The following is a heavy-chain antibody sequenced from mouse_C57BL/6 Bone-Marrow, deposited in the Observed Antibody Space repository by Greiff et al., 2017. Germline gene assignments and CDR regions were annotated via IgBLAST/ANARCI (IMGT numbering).Heavy chain of an antibody. V-gene: IGHV14-4*01. CDR1: GFNIKDDY. CDR2: IDPEIGDT. J-gene: IGHJ2*01. CDR3: SSFDGNYFAF. D-gene: IGHD2-3*01. Sequence: EVKLQESGAELVRPGDSVKLSCTASGFNIKDDYIHWVKQRPEQGLEWIGWIDPEIGDTEYASKFQGKATITSDTSSNTAYLQHSSLTSEATAVYYCSSFDGNYFAFWGQGTPLTVAS.